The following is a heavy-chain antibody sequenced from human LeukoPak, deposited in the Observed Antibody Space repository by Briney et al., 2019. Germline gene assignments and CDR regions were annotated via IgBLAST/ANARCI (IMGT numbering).Heavy chain of an antibody. CDR1: GFTFDDYA. Sequence: QPGRSLRLSCAASGFTFDDYAMHWVRQAPGKGLEWVSGISWNSGSIGYADSVKGRFTISRDNSKNTLYLQMNSLRAEDTAVYYCARDNQLLYSAFDIWGQGTMVTVSS. CDR3: ARDNQLLYSAFDI. V-gene: IGHV3-9*01. D-gene: IGHD2-2*02. J-gene: IGHJ3*02. CDR2: ISWNSGSI.